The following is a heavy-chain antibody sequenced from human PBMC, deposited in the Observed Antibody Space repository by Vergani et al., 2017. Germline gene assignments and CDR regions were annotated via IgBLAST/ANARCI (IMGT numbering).Heavy chain of an antibody. CDR3: ARVWFGSSTSWEGDY. V-gene: IGHV3-30*03. J-gene: IGHJ4*02. CDR1: GFPFSDYG. D-gene: IGHD2-2*01. CDR2: ISYDGSNK. Sequence: QVQLVESGGGEVQPGRSLRLSCSAAGFPFSDYGVHWVRQAPGKGLEWVSVISYDGSNKYYADSVKGRFTISRDNSKNTLYLQMNSLRAEDTAVYYCARVWFGSSTSWEGDYWGQGTLVTVSS.